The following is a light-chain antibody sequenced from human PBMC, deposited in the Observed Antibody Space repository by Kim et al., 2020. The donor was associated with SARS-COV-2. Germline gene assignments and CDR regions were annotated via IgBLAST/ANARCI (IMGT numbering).Light chain of an antibody. Sequence: ASVGDTVAFTGPASQFISTHLAWYQHQPGQPPTLPIYLASALLDALSSRFSGSRSQTAFCLSVSCLQPKHFVTYYSSLINVYRLTFGGGTKMDIK. J-gene: IGKJ4*01. CDR2: LAS. V-gene: IGKV1-9*01. CDR3: SLINVYRLT. CDR1: QFISTH.